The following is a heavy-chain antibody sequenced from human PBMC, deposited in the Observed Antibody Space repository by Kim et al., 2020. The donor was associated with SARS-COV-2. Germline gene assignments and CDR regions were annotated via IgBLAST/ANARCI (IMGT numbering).Heavy chain of an antibody. V-gene: IGHV4-34*01. CDR1: GGSFSGYY. J-gene: IGHJ4*02. CDR2: INHSGST. D-gene: IGHD2-2*01. Sequence: SETLSLTCAVYGGSFSGYYWSWIRQPPGKGLEWIGEINHSGSTNYNPSLKSRVTISVDTSKNQFSLKLSSVTAADTAVYYCARGPGNIVVVPAATAYYFDYWGQGTLVTVSS. CDR3: ARGPGNIVVVPAATAYYFDY.